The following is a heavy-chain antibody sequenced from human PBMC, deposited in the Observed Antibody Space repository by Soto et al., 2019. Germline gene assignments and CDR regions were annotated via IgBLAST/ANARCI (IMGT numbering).Heavy chain of an antibody. Sequence: QVHLVQSGVEVKTPGASVKVSCQASGYTFFTYNISWVRQAPGQGLEWMGWISTYSGDTKYAQKFEGRVTTATDTPTTTASLELRTLRSDDAAVYYCARHHAPTTSVNWFDPWGQGTLVTVSS. CDR2: ISTYSGDT. CDR3: ARHHAPTTSVNWFDP. V-gene: IGHV1-18*01. J-gene: IGHJ5*02. CDR1: GYTFFTYN. D-gene: IGHD5-12*01.